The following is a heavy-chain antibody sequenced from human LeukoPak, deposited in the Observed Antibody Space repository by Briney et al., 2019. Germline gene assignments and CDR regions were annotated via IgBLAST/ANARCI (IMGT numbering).Heavy chain of an antibody. J-gene: IGHJ5*02. Sequence: SETLSLTCTVSGGSISSYYWSWIRQPAGKGLEWIGRIYTSGSTNYNPSLKSRVTMSVDTSRNQFSLKLSSVTAADTAVYYCARGGSYDILTGYPKPHNWFDPWGQGTLVTVSS. CDR2: IYTSGST. CDR3: ARGGSYDILTGYPKPHNWFDP. D-gene: IGHD3-9*01. V-gene: IGHV4-4*07. CDR1: GGSISSYY.